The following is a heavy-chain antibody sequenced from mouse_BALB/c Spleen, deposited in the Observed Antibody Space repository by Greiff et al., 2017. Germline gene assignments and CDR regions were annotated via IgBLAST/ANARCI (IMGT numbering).Heavy chain of an antibody. Sequence: VKLVESGPGLVQPSQSLSITCTVSGFSLTSYGVHWVRQSPGKGLEWLGVIWSGGSTDYNAAFISRLSISKDNSKSQVFFKMNSLQADDTAIYYCARTYDYDASYWYFDVWGAGTTVTVSS. CDR3: ARTYDYDASYWYFDV. CDR2: IWSGGST. D-gene: IGHD2-4*01. V-gene: IGHV2-4-1*01. J-gene: IGHJ1*01. CDR1: GFSLTSYG.